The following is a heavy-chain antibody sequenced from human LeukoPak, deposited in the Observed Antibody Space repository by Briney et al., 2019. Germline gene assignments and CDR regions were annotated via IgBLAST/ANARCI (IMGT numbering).Heavy chain of an antibody. Sequence: GGSLRLSCAASGFTFSSYAMSWVRQAPGKGLEWVSAISGSGGSTYYADSVKGRFTISRDNSKNTLYLQMNSLRAEDTAVYYCAKAYPYYDSSGYYSHYFDYWGQGTLVTVSS. CDR1: GFTFSSYA. CDR3: AKAYPYYDSSGYYSHYFDY. CDR2: ISGSGGST. V-gene: IGHV3-23*01. J-gene: IGHJ4*02. D-gene: IGHD3-22*01.